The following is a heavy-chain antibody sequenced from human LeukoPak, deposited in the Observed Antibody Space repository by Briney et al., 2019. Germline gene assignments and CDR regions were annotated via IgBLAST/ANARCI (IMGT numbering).Heavy chain of an antibody. D-gene: IGHD6-19*01. J-gene: IGHJ5*02. CDR3: ARDWSVAGSLGVDPRNWFDP. CDR1: GYSFTGYY. V-gene: IGHV1-46*01. CDR2: INPSGGST. Sequence: GASVKVSCKASGYSFTGYYMHWVRQAPGQGLEWMGIINPSGGSTSYAQKFQGRVTMTRDMSTSTVYMELSSLRSEDTAVYYCARDWSVAGSLGVDPRNWFDPWGQGTLVTVSS.